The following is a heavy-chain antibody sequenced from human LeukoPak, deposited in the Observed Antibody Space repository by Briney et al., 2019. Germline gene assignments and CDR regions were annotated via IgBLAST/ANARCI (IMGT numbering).Heavy chain of an antibody. Sequence: SETLSLTCTVSGGSISSSSYYWGWIRQPPGKGLEWIGSIYYSGSTYYNPSLKSRVTISVDTSKNQFSLKLSSVTAADTAVYYCARVQNTAMAEYDYWGQGTLVTVSS. J-gene: IGHJ4*02. CDR2: IYYSGST. CDR3: ARVQNTAMAEYDY. D-gene: IGHD5-18*01. V-gene: IGHV4-39*07. CDR1: GGSISSSSYY.